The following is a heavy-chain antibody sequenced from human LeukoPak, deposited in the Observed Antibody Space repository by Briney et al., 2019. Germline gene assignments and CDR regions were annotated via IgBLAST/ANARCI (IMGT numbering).Heavy chain of an antibody. CDR1: GFTFDSYA. CDR2: ISYDGSNK. V-gene: IGHV3-30*04. CDR3: ARSGGVTKARIGY. D-gene: IGHD2-21*02. J-gene: IGHJ4*02. Sequence: PGRSLRLSCAASGFTFDSYAIHWVRQAPGKGLEWVAVISYDGSNKYYADSVKGRFTLSRDNSNNTLHLQMSSLTTEDTAVYYCARSGGVTKARIGYRGRGTLVSVSS.